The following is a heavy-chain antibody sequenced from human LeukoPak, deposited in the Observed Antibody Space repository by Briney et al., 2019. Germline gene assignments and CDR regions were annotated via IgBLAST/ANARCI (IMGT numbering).Heavy chain of an antibody. CDR3: ARDKNDAFDI. J-gene: IGHJ3*02. CDR1: GFSFSSHG. Sequence: PGGSLRLSCAASGFSFSSHGIHWVRQAPGKGLEWVAVIWYDGTNKYYEDSVKGRLTISRDNSKKTVYLQMNSLRAEDTAVYYCARDKNDAFDIWGQGTMVTVSS. V-gene: IGHV3-33*01. CDR2: IWYDGTNK.